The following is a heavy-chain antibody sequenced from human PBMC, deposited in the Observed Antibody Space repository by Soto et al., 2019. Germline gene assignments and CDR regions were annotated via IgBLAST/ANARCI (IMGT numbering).Heavy chain of an antibody. V-gene: IGHV1-8*01. CDR2: MNPNSGNT. Sequence: QVQLVQSGAEVKKPGASVKVSCKASGYTFTSYDINWVREATGQGLEWMGWMNPNSGNTGYAQKFQGRVTMTRNTSISTAYMELSSLRSEDTAVYYCARERSAAGTGWFDPWGQGTLVTVSS. CDR3: ARERSAAGTGWFDP. J-gene: IGHJ5*02. D-gene: IGHD6-13*01. CDR1: GYTFTSYD.